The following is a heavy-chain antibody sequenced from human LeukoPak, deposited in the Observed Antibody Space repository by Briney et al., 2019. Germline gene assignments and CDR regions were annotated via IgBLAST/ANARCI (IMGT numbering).Heavy chain of an antibody. CDR2: IYTSGST. V-gene: IGHV4-61*02. D-gene: IGHD3-3*01. CDR1: GGSISSGSYY. Sequence: SETLSLTCTVSGGSISSGSYYWSWIRQPAGKGLEWIGRIYTSGSTNYNPSLKSRVTISVDTSKNLFSLKLSSVTAADTAVYYCARNPQNYDFWSGYPPIDAFDIWGQGTMVTVSS. CDR3: ARNPQNYDFWSGYPPIDAFDI. J-gene: IGHJ3*02.